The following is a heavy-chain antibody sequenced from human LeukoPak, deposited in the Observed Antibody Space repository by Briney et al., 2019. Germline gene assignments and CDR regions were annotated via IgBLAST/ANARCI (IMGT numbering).Heavy chain of an antibody. CDR2: ITGGGGDT. V-gene: IGHV3-23*01. D-gene: IGHD6-6*01. CDR1: GFTFSNYA. CDR3: ANWAARHDY. Sequence: GGSLRLSCAASGFTFSNYAMAWVRQAPGKEPEWVSVITGGGGDTYHIDSVKGRFTISRDNSKNTLYLQMNSLRAEDTAVYYCANWAARHDYWGQGTLVTVSS. J-gene: IGHJ4*02.